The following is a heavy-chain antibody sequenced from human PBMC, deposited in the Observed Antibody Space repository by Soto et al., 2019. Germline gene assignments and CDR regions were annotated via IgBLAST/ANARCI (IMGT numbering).Heavy chain of an antibody. CDR1: GFSFDTYG. CDR3: ARGPGASSWYRVLDS. J-gene: IGHJ4*02. D-gene: IGHD6-13*01. CDR2: IWYDGSTK. V-gene: IGHV3-33*01. Sequence: QVQLVESGGGVVQPGRSLRLSCAASGFSFDTYGMHWVRQAPGKGLEWVAVIWYDGSTKYYADSVKGRFTISRDTSKDTLYLQMNSLTAEDTAVYYCARGPGASSWYRVLDSWGQGTLVTVSS.